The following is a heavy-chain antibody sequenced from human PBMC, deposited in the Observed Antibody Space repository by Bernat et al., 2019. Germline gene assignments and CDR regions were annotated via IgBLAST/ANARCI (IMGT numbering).Heavy chain of an antibody. CDR2: IYYSGST. V-gene: IGHV4-59*01. Sequence: QVQLQESGPGLVKPSETLSLTCTVSGGSISSYYWSWIRQPPGKGLEWIGYIYYSGSTNYNPSLKSRVTISVDTSKNQFSLKLSSVTAADTAVYYCARVFFYEGDPAYFDSWGQGTLVTVSS. J-gene: IGHJ4*02. D-gene: IGHD2-21*02. CDR3: ARVFFYEGDPAYFDS. CDR1: GGSISSYY.